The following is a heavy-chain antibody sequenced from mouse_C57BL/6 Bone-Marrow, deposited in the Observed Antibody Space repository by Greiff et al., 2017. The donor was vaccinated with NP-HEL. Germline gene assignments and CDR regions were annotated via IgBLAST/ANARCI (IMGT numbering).Heavy chain of an antibody. CDR2: ISSGGSYT. V-gene: IGHV5-6*01. Sequence: EVKLQESGGDLVKPGGSLKLSCAASGFTFSSYGMSWVRQTPDKRLEWVATISSGGSYTYYPDSVKGRFTISRDNAKNTLYLQMSSLKSEDTARYYCARHRTVAFDYWGQGTTLTVSS. CDR3: ARHRTVAFDY. J-gene: IGHJ2*01. CDR1: GFTFSSYG. D-gene: IGHD1-1*01.